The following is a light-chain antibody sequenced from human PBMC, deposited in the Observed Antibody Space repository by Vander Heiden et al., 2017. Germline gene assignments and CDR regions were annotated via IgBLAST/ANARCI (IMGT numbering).Light chain of an antibody. CDR1: SSDVGGYNY. CDR3: CSYAGSYTVV. V-gene: IGLV2-11*01. Sequence: QSALTQPRSVSGSPGQSVTISCTGTSSDVGGYNYVSWYQQHPGKAPKLMIYDGSKGPPGVPDRFSGSKSGNTASLTISGLQAEDEADYYCCSYAGSYTVVFGGGTKLTVL. CDR2: DGS. J-gene: IGLJ2*01.